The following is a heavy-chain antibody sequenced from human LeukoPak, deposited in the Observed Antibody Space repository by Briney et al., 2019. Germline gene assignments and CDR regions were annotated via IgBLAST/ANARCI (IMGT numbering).Heavy chain of an antibody. J-gene: IGHJ4*02. V-gene: IGHV5-51*01. CDR2: IYPADSDT. D-gene: IGHD1-26*01. CDR3: ARQGHSASSNY. CDR1: GYSFTSYW. Sequence: GESLKISCKGSGYSFTSYWIGWVRQMPGKGLEWMGIIYPADSDTRYSPSFQGQVTISVDESISTAYLQWSSLKASDTAMYYCARQGHSASSNYWGQGTLVTVSS.